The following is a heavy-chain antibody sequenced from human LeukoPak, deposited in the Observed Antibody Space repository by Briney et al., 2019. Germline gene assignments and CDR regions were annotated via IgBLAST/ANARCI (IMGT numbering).Heavy chain of an antibody. CDR2: FDPEDGET. V-gene: IGHV1-24*01. D-gene: IGHD3-16*02. CDR1: GYTLTELS. CDR3: ATGEITFGGVIATDY. J-gene: IGHJ4*02. Sequence: ASVKVSCKVSGYTLTELSMHWVRQAPGKGLEWMGGFDPEDGETIYAQKFQGRVTMTEDTSTDTAYMELSSLRSEDTAVYYCATGEITFGGVIATDYWGRGTLVTVSS.